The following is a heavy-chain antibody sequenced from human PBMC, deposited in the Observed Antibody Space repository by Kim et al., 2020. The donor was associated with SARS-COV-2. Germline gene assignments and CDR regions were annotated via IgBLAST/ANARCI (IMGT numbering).Heavy chain of an antibody. J-gene: IGHJ4*02. CDR3: ARDDDDFWSGYYTEFGMYFDY. V-gene: IGHV1-18*04. Sequence: ASVKVSCKASGYTFTSYGISWVRQAPGQGLEWMGWISAYNGNTNYAQKLQGRVTMTTDTSASTAYMELRSLRSDDTAVYYCARDDDDFWSGYYTEFGMYFDYWGQGTLVTVSS. D-gene: IGHD3-3*01. CDR1: GYTFTSYG. CDR2: ISAYNGNT.